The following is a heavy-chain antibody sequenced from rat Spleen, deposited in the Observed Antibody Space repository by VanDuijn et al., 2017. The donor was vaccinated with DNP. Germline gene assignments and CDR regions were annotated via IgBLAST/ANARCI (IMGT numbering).Heavy chain of an antibody. J-gene: IGHJ4*01. D-gene: IGHD1-10*01. CDR3: ARDWGNNWDYGMDA. CDR2: ITSSGGST. CDR1: GFSLTSYT. V-gene: IGHV2-15*01. Sequence: QVQLEESGPGLMQPSETLSLTCTVSGFSLTSYTVSWVRQPPGKGLEWIAAITSSGGSTDYNSALKSRLSISRDTSKSQVLLKMNRLQTEDTAMYFCARDWGNNWDYGMDAWGQGTSVTVSS.